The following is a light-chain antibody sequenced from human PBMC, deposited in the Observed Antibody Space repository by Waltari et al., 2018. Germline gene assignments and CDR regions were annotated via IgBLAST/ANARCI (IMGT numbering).Light chain of an antibody. Sequence: DIQMTQSPSLLSASVRDRATITCHASQDIDIFVNWYQQKSGKAPKLLIYDASNLQPGVPSRFSGSKSGTDFVFTITSLQPEDIATYYCQQYDDLPLTFGGGTKVEIQ. CDR3: QQYDDLPLT. V-gene: IGKV1-33*01. CDR1: QDIDIF. J-gene: IGKJ4*01. CDR2: DAS.